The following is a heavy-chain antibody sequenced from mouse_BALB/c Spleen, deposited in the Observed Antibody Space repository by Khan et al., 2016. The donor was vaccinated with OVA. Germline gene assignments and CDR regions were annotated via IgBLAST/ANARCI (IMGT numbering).Heavy chain of an antibody. CDR1: GYTFTSYW. D-gene: IGHD1-1*01. J-gene: IGHJ3*01. CDR3: ANPGSSSARLNY. CDR2: INPSTGYT. V-gene: IGHV1-7*01. Sequence: QVQLQQSGAELAKPGASVKMSCKASGYTFTSYWMHWVKQRPGQGLEWIGYINPSTGYTEYNQRFKDKATLTADKSSSTAYMQLSSLTSEESAVYYGANPGSSSARLNYWGQGTLVTVSA.